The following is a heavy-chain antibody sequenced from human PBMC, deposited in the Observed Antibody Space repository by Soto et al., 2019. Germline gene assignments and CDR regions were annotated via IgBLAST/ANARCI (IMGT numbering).Heavy chain of an antibody. CDR1: GFTFSSYA. CDR2: ISYDGSNK. Sequence: QVQLVESGGGVVQPGRSLRLSCAASGFTFSSYAMHWVRQAPGKGLEWVAVISYDGSNKYYADSVKGRFTISRDNSKNTLYLQINSLRAEDTAVYYCAREDAFDIWGQGTMVTVSS. J-gene: IGHJ3*02. CDR3: AREDAFDI. V-gene: IGHV3-30-3*01.